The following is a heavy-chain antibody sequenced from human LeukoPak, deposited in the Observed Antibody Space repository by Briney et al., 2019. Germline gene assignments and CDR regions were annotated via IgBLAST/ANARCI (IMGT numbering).Heavy chain of an antibody. CDR1: GGSISSYY. CDR2: IYYSGST. V-gene: IGHV4-59*01. J-gene: IGHJ6*02. D-gene: IGHD2-2*01. CDR3: ARDQRYCSSTSCYHGMDV. Sequence: SETLSLTCTVSGGSISSYYWSWIRQPPGKGLEWIGYIYYSGSTNYNPSLESRVTISVDTSKNQFSLKLSSVTAADTAVYYCARDQRYCSSTSCYHGMDVWGQGTTVTVSS.